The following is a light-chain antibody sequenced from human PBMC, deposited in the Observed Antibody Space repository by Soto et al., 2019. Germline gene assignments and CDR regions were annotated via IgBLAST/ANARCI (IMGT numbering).Light chain of an antibody. CDR2: DGS. CDR3: QKYYSSPQT. V-gene: IGKV3-20*01. J-gene: IGKJ1*01. CDR1: QTVRNNY. Sequence: EFVLTQSPGTLSLSPGESATLSCRGSQTVRNNYLAWYQQKTGQAPRLLIYDGSSRATGIPDRLSGGGSGTEFNLTISSLQSEDFAVYYCQKYYSSPQTCGLGTKVDIK.